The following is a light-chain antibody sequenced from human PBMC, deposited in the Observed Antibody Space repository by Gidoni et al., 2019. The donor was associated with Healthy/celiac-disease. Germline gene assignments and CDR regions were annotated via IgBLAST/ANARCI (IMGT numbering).Light chain of an antibody. J-gene: IGLJ2*01. CDR2: RNN. Sequence: QSVLTQPPSASGPPGQRVIISCSGSSSNIGSNYVYWYQQLPGTAPKLLIYRNNQRPSGVPDRFSGSKSGTSASLAISGLRSEDEADYYCAAWDDSLVFGGGTKLTVL. V-gene: IGLV1-47*01. CDR1: SSNIGSNY. CDR3: AAWDDSLV.